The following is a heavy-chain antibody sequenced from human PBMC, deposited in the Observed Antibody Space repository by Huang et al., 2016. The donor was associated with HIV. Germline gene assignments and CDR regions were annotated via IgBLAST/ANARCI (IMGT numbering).Heavy chain of an antibody. J-gene: IGHJ3*02. CDR1: GFTFGDYG. Sequence: ELQLVESGGGLVKPGRSLRLSCTASGFTFGDYGMSWFRQAPGKGLEWVGFIRSKAYGGTTEYAASVRGRFTISRDDSKSIAYLQVNSLKTEDTAVYYCTRTGYNSDDAFDIWGQGTMVTVSS. CDR3: TRTGYNSDDAFDI. CDR2: IRSKAYGGTT. D-gene: IGHD6-19*01. V-gene: IGHV3-49*05.